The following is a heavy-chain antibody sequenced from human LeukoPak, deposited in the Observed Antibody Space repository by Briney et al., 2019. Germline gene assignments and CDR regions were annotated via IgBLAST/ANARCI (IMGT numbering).Heavy chain of an antibody. CDR2: IYHSGST. Sequence: SETLSLTCTVSGYSISSGYYWGWTRQPPGKGLEWIGSIYHSGSTYYNPSLKSRVTISVDTSKNQFSLKLSSVTAADTAVYYCARDSSSFDYWGQGTLVTVSS. D-gene: IGHD6-6*01. CDR1: GYSISSGYY. J-gene: IGHJ4*02. V-gene: IGHV4-38-2*02. CDR3: ARDSSSFDY.